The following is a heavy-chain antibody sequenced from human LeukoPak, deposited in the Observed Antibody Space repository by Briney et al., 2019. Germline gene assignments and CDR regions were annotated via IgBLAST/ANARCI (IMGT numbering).Heavy chain of an antibody. Sequence: PGGSLRLSCVASGFTFSNYGMHWVRQAPGKGLEWVAFIRSDGSDKYYADSVKGRFTISRDNSKNTLYLQMNSLRAEDTAVYYCAKATYYYDSSGLFDYWGQGTLVTVSS. D-gene: IGHD3-22*01. V-gene: IGHV3-30*02. J-gene: IGHJ4*02. CDR2: IRSDGSDK. CDR3: AKATYYYDSSGLFDY. CDR1: GFTFSNYG.